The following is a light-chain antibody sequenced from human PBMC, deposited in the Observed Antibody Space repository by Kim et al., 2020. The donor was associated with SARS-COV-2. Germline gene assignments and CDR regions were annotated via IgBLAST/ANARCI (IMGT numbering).Light chain of an antibody. V-gene: IGLV3-1*01. CDR1: KLGDKY. Sequence: SYELTQPPSVSVSPGQTASIACSGDKLGDKYVCWYQQKAGQSPLLVIYHDTKRASGIPERFTASNSGNTATLTISGTQALDEADYYCQAWDNNNLVFGGVTQLTVL. CDR3: QAWDNNNLV. J-gene: IGLJ2*01. CDR2: HDT.